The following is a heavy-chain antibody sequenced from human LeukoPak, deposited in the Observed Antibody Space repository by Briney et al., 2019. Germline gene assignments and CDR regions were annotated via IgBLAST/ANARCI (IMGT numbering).Heavy chain of an antibody. J-gene: IGHJ3*02. V-gene: IGHV3-23*01. CDR3: ARTTSMSYVGDAFDI. CDR1: GFTFSSYA. D-gene: IGHD1-26*01. CDR2: ISGTATST. Sequence: AGGSLRLSCAASGFTFSSYAMSWVRQAPGKGLEWVSAISGTATSTYYADSVKGRFTISRDNAKNTLYLQMNSLRAKDTAVYYCARTTSMSYVGDAFDIWGQGTMVTVSS.